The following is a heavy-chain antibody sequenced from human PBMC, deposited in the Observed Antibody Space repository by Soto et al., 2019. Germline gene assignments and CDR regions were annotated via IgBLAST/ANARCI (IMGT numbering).Heavy chain of an antibody. J-gene: IGHJ6*02. CDR3: ARWIQGYYYYGMDV. Sequence: PGGSLRLSCAASGFTFSSYAMHWVRQAPGKGLEWVAVISYDGSNKYYADSVKGRFTISRDNSKNTLCLQMNSLRAEDTAVYYCARWIQGYYYYGMDVWGQGTTVTV. CDR2: ISYDGSNK. V-gene: IGHV3-30-3*01. D-gene: IGHD5-18*01. CDR1: GFTFSSYA.